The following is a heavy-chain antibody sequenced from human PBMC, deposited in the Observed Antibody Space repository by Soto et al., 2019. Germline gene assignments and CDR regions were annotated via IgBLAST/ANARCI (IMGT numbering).Heavy chain of an antibody. V-gene: IGHV3-23*01. J-gene: IGHJ1*01. CDR3: ANYYDSSGYPHGFFQH. CDR2: IGGRGDIT. Sequence: EVQLLESGGGLVQPGGFLRLSCATSGLTSKNYAMSWVRQAPGKGLEWVSSIGGRGDITYYAESVQGRFTISRDISKNALYLHMNSLRVDDTAIYYCANYYDSSGYPHGFFQHWGQGTLVTVSS. D-gene: IGHD3-22*01. CDR1: GLTSKNYA.